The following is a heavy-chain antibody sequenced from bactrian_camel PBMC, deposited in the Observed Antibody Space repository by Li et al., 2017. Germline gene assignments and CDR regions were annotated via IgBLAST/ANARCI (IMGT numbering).Heavy chain of an antibody. D-gene: IGHD2*01. CDR2: IDVDGST. V-gene: IGHV3S53*01. Sequence: HVQLVESGGGSVQPGGSLRLSCSVSRHSYSQYCMGWLRQYPGKEREDVATIDVDGSTTYARSVKGRFTVSKDLANNSLYHNLNNVQPEDAAVYYCAWAGTYCYTGILRTARTRVWGQGTQVTVSS. J-gene: IGHJ4*01. CDR3: AWAGTYCYTGILRTARTRV. CDR1: RHSYSQYC.